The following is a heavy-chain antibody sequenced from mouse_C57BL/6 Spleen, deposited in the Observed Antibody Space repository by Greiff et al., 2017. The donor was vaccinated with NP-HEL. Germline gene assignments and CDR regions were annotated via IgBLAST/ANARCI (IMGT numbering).Heavy chain of an antibody. CDR1: GYTFTSYT. V-gene: IGHV1-4*01. CDR2: INPSSGTT. D-gene: IGHD1-1*01. CDR3: ARDYVTIDY. J-gene: IGHJ4*01. Sequence: VQLQQSGAELARPGASVKMSCKASGYTFTSYTMHWVKQRPGQGLEWIGYINPSSGTTKYNQKFKNKATLTADKSSSTDYMQLSSLTSEDSAFYYCARDYVTIDYWGQGTSVTVSS.